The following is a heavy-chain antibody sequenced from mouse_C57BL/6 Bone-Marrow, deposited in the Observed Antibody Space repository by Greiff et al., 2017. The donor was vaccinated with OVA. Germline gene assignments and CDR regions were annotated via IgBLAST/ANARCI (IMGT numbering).Heavy chain of an antibody. V-gene: IGHV1-50*01. D-gene: IGHD1-1*01. CDR1: GYTFTSYW. CDR2: IDPSDSYT. Sequence: QVHVKQPGAELVKPGASVKLSCKASGYTFTSYWMQWVKQRPGQGLEWIGEIDPSDSYTNYNQKFKGKATLTVDTSSSTAYMQLSSLTSEDSAVYYCAREDYYGSSSAWFAYWGQGTLVTVSA. CDR3: AREDYYGSSSAWFAY. J-gene: IGHJ3*01.